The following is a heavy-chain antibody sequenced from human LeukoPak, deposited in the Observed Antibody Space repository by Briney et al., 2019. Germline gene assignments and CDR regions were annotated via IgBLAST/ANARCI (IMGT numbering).Heavy chain of an antibody. J-gene: IGHJ4*02. D-gene: IGHD3-10*01. CDR2: INPNSGGT. CDR1: GYTFTGYY. V-gene: IGHV1-2*02. CDR3: AREAGYMVRGVINY. Sequence: ASVKVSCKASGYTFTGYYMHWVRQAPGQGLEWMGWINPNSGGTNYAQKFQGRVTMTRDTSISTAYMELGRLRSDDTAVYYCAREAGYMVRGVINYWGQGTLVTVSS.